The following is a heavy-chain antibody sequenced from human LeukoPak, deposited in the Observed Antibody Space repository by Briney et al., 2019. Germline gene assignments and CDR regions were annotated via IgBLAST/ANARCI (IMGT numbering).Heavy chain of an antibody. V-gene: IGHV4-30-4*01. CDR2: FYYSGST. J-gene: IGHJ4*02. CDR3: VRHTGGTTLDY. CDR1: GGSITSGDYY. Sequence: SETLSLTCTVSGGSITSGDYYWSWIRQPPGKGLEWIGYFYYSGSTSYCPSLKSRVTISADTSKNQFSLKLNSVAAADTAVYYCVRHTGGTTLDYWGQGTQVTVSS. D-gene: IGHD1/OR15-1a*01.